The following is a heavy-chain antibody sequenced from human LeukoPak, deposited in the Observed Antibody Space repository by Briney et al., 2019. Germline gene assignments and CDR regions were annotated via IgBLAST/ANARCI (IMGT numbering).Heavy chain of an antibody. CDR1: GYTFTGYY. Sequence: ASVKVSCKASGYTFTGYYMHWVRQAPGQGLEWMGWINPNSGGTNYAQKFQGRVTMTRDTSISTAYMELSRLRSDDTAVYYCARDPNYYDSSAYYYSPNYYFDYWGQGTLVTVSS. CDR2: INPNSGGT. V-gene: IGHV1-2*02. CDR3: ARDPNYYDSSAYYYSPNYYFDY. J-gene: IGHJ4*02. D-gene: IGHD3-22*01.